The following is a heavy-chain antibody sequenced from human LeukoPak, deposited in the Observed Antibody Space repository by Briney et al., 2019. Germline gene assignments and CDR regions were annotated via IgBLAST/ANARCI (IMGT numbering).Heavy chain of an antibody. Sequence: GASVKVSCKASGYTFTGYYMHWVRQAPGQGLEWMGWINPNSGGTNYAQKFQGRVTMTRDTSISTAYMELSRLRSDDTAVYYCARDLLYYYYYMDVWGKGTTVTVSS. V-gene: IGHV1-2*02. CDR1: GYTFTGYY. CDR3: ARDLLYYYYYMDV. J-gene: IGHJ6*03. CDR2: INPNSGGT.